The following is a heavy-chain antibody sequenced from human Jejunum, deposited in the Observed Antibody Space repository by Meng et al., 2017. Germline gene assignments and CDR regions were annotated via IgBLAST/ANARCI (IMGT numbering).Heavy chain of an antibody. D-gene: IGHD1-7*01. CDR1: GGFSSIYW. V-gene: IGHV4-4*02. J-gene: IGHJ4*02. CDR3: ARGWKYAWFN. CDR2: MHQSGSS. Sequence: QWQLQGSGPGLVRPSGALSLTCAVSGGFSSIYWWSWLRQPPGKGLEWIGEMHQSGSSNYNPSLKSRLTMSVDESKNHFSLKLNSVTAADTAVYYCARGWKYAWFNWGQGTLVTVSS.